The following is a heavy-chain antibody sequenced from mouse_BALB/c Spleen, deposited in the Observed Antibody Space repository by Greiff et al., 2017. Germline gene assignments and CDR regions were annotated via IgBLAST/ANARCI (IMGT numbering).Heavy chain of an antibody. CDR3: ARKTTDYWYFDV. CDR1: GYSITSDYA. D-gene: IGHD1-1*01. CDR2: ISYSGST. J-gene: IGHJ1*01. Sequence: EVMLVESGPGLVKPSQSLSLTCTVTGYSITSDYAWNWIRQFPGNKLEWMGYISYSGSTSYNPSLKSRISITRDTSKNQFFLQLNSVTTEDTATYYCARKTTDYWYFDVWGAGTTVTVSS. V-gene: IGHV3-2*02.